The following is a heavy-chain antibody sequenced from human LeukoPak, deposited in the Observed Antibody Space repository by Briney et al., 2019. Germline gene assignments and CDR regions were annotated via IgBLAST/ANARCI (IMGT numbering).Heavy chain of an antibody. Sequence: GASVKVSCKASGYTFTSYAMHWVRQAPGQRLEWMGWINAGNGNTKYSQKFQGRVTITRDTSASTAYMELSSLRSEDTAVYYCASDRDLAVAANYGMDVWGQGTTVTVSS. CDR2: INAGNGNT. D-gene: IGHD6-19*01. CDR1: GYTFTSYA. CDR3: ASDRDLAVAANYGMDV. J-gene: IGHJ6*02. V-gene: IGHV1-3*01.